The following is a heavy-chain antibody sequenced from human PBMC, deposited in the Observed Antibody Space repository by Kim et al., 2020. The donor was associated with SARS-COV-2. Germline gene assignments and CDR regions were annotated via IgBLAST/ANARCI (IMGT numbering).Heavy chain of an antibody. CDR1: GFTFSSYS. D-gene: IGHD5-12*01. Sequence: GGSLRLSCAASGFTFSSYSMNWVRQAPGKGLEWVSSISSSSSYIYYADSVKGRFTISRDNAKNSLYLQMNSLRAEDTAVYYCARDRRLRQPYYYYYGMDVWGQGTTVTVSS. J-gene: IGHJ6*02. CDR2: ISSSSSYI. CDR3: ARDRRLRQPYYYYYGMDV. V-gene: IGHV3-21*01.